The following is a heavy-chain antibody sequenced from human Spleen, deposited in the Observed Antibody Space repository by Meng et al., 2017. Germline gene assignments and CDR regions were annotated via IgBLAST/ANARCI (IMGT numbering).Heavy chain of an antibody. V-gene: IGHV3-72*01. Sequence: GASLKISCAASGYTFSDHYMDWVRQAPGKGLEWIGRTRNKANSYTTEYAASVKSRFTITRDYSKSPLYLQMNSLKTEDTAVYYCTRVSSAANVFDYWGQGTLVTVS. CDR3: TRVSSAANVFDY. D-gene: IGHD2-15*01. J-gene: IGHJ4*02. CDR1: GYTFSDHY. CDR2: TRNKANSYTT.